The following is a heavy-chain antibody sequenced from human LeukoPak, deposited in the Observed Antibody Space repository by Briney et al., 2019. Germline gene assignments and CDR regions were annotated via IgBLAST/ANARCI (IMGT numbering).Heavy chain of an antibody. Sequence: PSETLSLTCTVSGGSIISSNYYWGWIRQPPGKGLEWIGNIYHSGSTYYNPSLKSRVTISVDTSKNDFSLKLISVTAADTAVYYCVTVVANWNYLTFWGQGTLASVSS. CDR2: IYHSGST. CDR1: GGSIISSNYY. D-gene: IGHD1-7*01. CDR3: VTVVANWNYLTF. V-gene: IGHV4-39*07. J-gene: IGHJ4*02.